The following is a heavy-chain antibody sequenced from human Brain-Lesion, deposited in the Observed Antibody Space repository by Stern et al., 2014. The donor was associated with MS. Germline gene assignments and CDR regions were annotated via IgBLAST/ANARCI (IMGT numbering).Heavy chain of an antibody. D-gene: IGHD2-2*01. CDR1: GGSISSGGYY. V-gene: IGHV4-61*02. CDR3: ARGRVVPGFQYYATDV. Sequence: QVQLQESGPGLVKPSQTLSLSCTVSGGSISSGGYYWSWIRQPAGKGLGGIGRLFNSGSTTHNPSPNSGATTSMATLQKQVLLGLNPMTAADTAVYYCARGRVVPGFQYYATDVWGQGTTVIVSS. J-gene: IGHJ6*02. CDR2: LFNSGST.